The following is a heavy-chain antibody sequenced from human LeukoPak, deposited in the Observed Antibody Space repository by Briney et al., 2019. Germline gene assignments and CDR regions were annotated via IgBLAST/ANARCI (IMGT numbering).Heavy chain of an antibody. CDR2: ISTSVTYT. CDR3: ARDSQLGIFGLEYYFDY. J-gene: IGHJ4*02. CDR1: GFTFSDHY. V-gene: IGHV3-11*06. Sequence: GGSLRLSCAASGFTFSDHYMSWIRQAPGRGLEWVSYISTSVTYTEYADSVKGRFTISRDNAKNSLYLQMNSLRAEDTAVYYCARDSQLGIFGLEYYFDYWGQGTLVTVSS. D-gene: IGHD3/OR15-3a*01.